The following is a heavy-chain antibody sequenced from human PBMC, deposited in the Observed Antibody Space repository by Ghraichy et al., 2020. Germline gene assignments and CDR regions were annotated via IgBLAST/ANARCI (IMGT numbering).Heavy chain of an antibody. CDR3: ARPNLYYDSSDPADY. CDR1: GFTFSSYG. CDR2: IRYDGSNK. Sequence: GGSLRLSCAASGFTFSSYGMHWVRQAPGKGLEWVAFIRYDGSNKYYADSVKGRFTISRDNSKNTLYLQMNSLRAEDTAVYYCARPNLYYDSSDPADYWGQGTLVTVSS. D-gene: IGHD3-22*01. J-gene: IGHJ4*02. V-gene: IGHV3-30*02.